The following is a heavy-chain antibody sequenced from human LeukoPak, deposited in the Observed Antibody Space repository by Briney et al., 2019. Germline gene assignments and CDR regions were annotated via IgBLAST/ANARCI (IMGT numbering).Heavy chain of an antibody. CDR3: ARDRDSSGYYGAFDI. V-gene: IGHV4-4*07. CDR1: GGSIRSYY. J-gene: IGHJ3*02. CDR2: IYTSGST. D-gene: IGHD3-22*01. Sequence: PSETLSLTCTVSGGSIRSYYWSWIRQPAGKGLEWIGRIYTSGSTNYNPSLKSRVTISVDTSKNQFSLKLSSVTAADTAVYYCARDRDSSGYYGAFDIWAKGQWSPSLQ.